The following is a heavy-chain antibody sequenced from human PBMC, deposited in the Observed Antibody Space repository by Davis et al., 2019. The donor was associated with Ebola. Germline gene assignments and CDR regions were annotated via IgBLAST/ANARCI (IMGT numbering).Heavy chain of an antibody. J-gene: IGHJ3*02. CDR3: ARDVLPNVVVIAIGDAFDI. CDR1: GYTFTSYG. Sequence: ASVKVSCKASGYTFTSYGISWVRQAPGQGLEWMGWISAYNGNTNYAQKLQGRVTMTTDTSTSTAYMELRSLRSDDTAVYYCARDVLPNVVVIAIGDAFDIWGQGTMVTVSS. D-gene: IGHD2-21*01. V-gene: IGHV1-18*04. CDR2: ISAYNGNT.